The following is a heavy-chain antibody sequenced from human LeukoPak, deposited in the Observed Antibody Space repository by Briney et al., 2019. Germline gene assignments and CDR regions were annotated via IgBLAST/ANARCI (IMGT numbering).Heavy chain of an antibody. Sequence: SGGSLRLSCAASGFTFSTYAMSGVRQAPGKGLEWVSVISRSGGSTYYADSVRGRFTISRDNSKNTLYLQMNSLRAEDTAVYYCAKGLGLAAALEDFDYWGQGTLVTVSS. CDR1: GFTFSTYA. CDR3: AKGLGLAAALEDFDY. J-gene: IGHJ4*02. CDR2: ISRSGGST. V-gene: IGHV3-23*01. D-gene: IGHD6-13*01.